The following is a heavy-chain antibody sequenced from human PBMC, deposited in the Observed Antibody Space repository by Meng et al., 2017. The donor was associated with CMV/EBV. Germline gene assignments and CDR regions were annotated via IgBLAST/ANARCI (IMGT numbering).Heavy chain of an antibody. V-gene: IGHV3-30*02. CDR3: AKDNRVTAAFDS. J-gene: IGHJ4*02. D-gene: IGHD4-11*01. CDR2: VQYDGINK. Sequence: GESLKISCAASGFTFSTYGMHWVRQAPGKGLEWVAFVQYDGINKYYADSVKGRFTLSRDNSKNTLSLQMDSLRAEDTAVYYCAKDNRVTAAFDSWGQGALVTVSS. CDR1: GFTFSTYG.